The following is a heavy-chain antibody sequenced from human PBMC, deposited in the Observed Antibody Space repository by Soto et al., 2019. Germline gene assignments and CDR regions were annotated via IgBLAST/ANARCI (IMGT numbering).Heavy chain of an antibody. CDR2: ISSSSSTI. V-gene: IGHV3-48*02. D-gene: IGHD6-19*01. CDR1: GFTFSSYS. Sequence: EVQLVESGGGLVQPGGSMRLSCAASGFTFSSYSMNWVRQAPGKGLEWVSYISSSSSTIYYAGSVKGRFTISRDNAKNSLYLQMNSLRDEDTAVYYCARVFYSVAGTGGLDYWGQGTLVTVSS. J-gene: IGHJ4*02. CDR3: ARVFYSVAGTGGLDY.